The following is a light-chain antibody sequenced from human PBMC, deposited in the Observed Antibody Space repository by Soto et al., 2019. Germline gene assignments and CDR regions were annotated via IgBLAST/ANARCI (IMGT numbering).Light chain of an antibody. CDR2: YDS. V-gene: IGLV3-21*04. Sequence: SYELTQPPSVSVAPGKTARISCGGNNIRSKSVHWYQQKPGQAPVLVIYYDSDRPSGIPERFSGSNSGNTATLTISRVEAGDEADYYCQVWDSSSFVVFGEGTKLTVL. CDR1: NIRSKS. CDR3: QVWDSSSFVV. J-gene: IGLJ2*01.